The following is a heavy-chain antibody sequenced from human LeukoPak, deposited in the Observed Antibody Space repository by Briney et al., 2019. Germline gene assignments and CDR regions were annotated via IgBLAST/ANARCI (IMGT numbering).Heavy chain of an antibody. J-gene: IGHJ4*02. CDR3: ARDVGPNDYVDY. CDR1: GFPFSSYW. V-gene: IGHV3-7*01. D-gene: IGHD2-8*01. CDR2: IKQDGSQK. Sequence: GGSLRLSCAASGFPFSSYWMSWVRQAPGKGLECVANIKQDGSQKYYVDSVKGRFTISRDNAKNSLYLQMNSLRSEDTAVYYCARDVGPNDYVDYWGQGTLVTVSS.